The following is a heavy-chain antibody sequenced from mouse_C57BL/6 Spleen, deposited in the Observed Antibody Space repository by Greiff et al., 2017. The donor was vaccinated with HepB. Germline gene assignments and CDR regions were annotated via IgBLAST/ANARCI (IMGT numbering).Heavy chain of an antibody. J-gene: IGHJ3*01. CDR1: GYTFTDYY. D-gene: IGHD1-1*01. CDR2: IYPGSGNT. V-gene: IGHV1-76*01. CDR3: ARRGDYYGSSWFAY. Sequence: QVQLKESGAELVRPGASVKLSCKASGYTFTDYYINWVKQRPGQGLEWIARIYPGSGNTYYNEKFKGKATLTAEKSSSTAYMQLSSLTSEDSAVYFCARRGDYYGSSWFAYWGQGTLVTVSA.